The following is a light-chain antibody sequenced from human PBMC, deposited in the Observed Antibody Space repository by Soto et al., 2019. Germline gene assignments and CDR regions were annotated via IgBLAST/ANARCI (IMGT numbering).Light chain of an antibody. CDR3: QQYKSYWT. CDR1: QRISTW. CDR2: DAS. J-gene: IGKJ1*01. V-gene: IGKV1-5*01. Sequence: PSTLSASVGDGVTITCRASQRISTWLAWYQQKPGKAPKLLISDASSLETGVPSRFSGSGSGTEFTLTINSLQPDDFATYYCQQYKSYWTFGQGTKVDIK.